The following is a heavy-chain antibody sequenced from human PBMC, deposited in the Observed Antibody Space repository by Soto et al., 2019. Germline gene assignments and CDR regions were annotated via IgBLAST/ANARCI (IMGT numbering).Heavy chain of an antibody. CDR1: GGSISSSSYY. D-gene: IGHD6-19*01. J-gene: IGHJ3*02. Sequence: SETLSLTCTVSGGSISSSSYYWGWIRQPPGKGLEWIGSIYYSGSTYYNPSLKSRVTISVDTSKNQFSLKLSSVTAADTAVYYCARREIAVAGTGAFDIWGQGTMVTVS. CDR2: IYYSGST. CDR3: ARREIAVAGTGAFDI. V-gene: IGHV4-39*01.